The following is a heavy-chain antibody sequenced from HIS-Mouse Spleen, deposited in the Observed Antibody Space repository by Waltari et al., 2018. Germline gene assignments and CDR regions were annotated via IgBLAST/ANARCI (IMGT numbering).Heavy chain of an antibody. CDR1: GGSISSSSYY. Sequence: QLQLQESGPGLVKPSETLSLTCTVSGGSISSSSYYWGWIRQPPGKGLGGIGGIHYSGSPDYNPSLKGLVTVSVDTSKNQFSLTLSSVTATETAVYYCAREIPYSSSWYDWYFDLWGRGTLVTVSS. CDR3: AREIPYSSSWYDWYFDL. J-gene: IGHJ2*01. CDR2: IHYSGSP. D-gene: IGHD6-13*01. V-gene: IGHV4-39*07.